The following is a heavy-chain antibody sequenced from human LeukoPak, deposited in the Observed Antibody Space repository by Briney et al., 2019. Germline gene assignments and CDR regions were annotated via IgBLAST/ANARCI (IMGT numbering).Heavy chain of an antibody. V-gene: IGHV3-7*05. CDR2: IKQDGGEK. J-gene: IGHJ4*02. CDR3: TRITYISDGWYYPEY. Sequence: GGSLRLSCAASGFTFSSYAMSRVRQAPGKGLEWVANIKQDGGEKYYVDSVKGRFTISRDNANNSLYLQMNSLRGEDTAVYYCTRITYISDGWYYPEYWGQGTLVTVSA. CDR1: GFTFSSYA. D-gene: IGHD5-24*01.